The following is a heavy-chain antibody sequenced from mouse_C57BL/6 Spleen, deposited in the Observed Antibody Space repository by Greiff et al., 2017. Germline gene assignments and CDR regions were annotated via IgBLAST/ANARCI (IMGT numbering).Heavy chain of an antibody. CDR3: ARRIYGNYVDYFAY. Sequence: EVQLVESGPELVKPGASVKIPCKASGYTFTDYNMDWVKQSHGKSLEWIGDINPNNGGTIYNQKFKGKATLTVDKSSSTAYMERRSLTSEDTAVYYCARRIYGNYVDYFAYWGQGTTLTVSA. D-gene: IGHD2-1*01. CDR1: GYTFTDYN. CDR2: INPNNGGT. V-gene: IGHV1-18*01. J-gene: IGHJ2*01.